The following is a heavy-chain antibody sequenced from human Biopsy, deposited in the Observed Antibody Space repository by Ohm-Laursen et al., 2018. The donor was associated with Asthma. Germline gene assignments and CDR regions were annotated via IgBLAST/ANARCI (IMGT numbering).Heavy chain of an antibody. J-gene: IGHJ3*02. CDR2: INAGNGNT. D-gene: IGHD3-9*01. V-gene: IGHV1-3*01. CDR1: GYTFINYA. CDR3: ARTYYDFLTGQVNDAFAM. Sequence: SVKVSCKASGYTFINYAIHWVRQAPGQRLEWMGWINAGNGNTKYSQKFQGRVTISRVTSASSAYMDLSCLRSEDTAVYYCARTYYDFLTGQVNDAFAMWGQGTMVTVSS.